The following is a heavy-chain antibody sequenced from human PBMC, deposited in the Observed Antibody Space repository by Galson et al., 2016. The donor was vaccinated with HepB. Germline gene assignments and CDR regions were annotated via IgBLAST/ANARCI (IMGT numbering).Heavy chain of an antibody. CDR1: GFTFSTYG. CDR2: IWSDGNNK. CDR3: ARDYAVG. J-gene: IGHJ4*02. V-gene: IGHV3-33*01. D-gene: IGHD3-16*01. Sequence: SLRLSCAASGFTFSTYGMHWVRQAPGKGLEWVAAIWSDGNNKYYADSVKGRFTVSRDNSKNTLCLQMNSLRAGDTAVYYCARDYAVGWGQGTLVTVSS.